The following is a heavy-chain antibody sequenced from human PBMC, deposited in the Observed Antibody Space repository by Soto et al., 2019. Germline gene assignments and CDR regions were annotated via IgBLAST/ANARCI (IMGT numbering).Heavy chain of an antibody. CDR1: GFSFSSYE. CDR3: ARLSGTYGRRHYFDY. CDR2: ISSSGSTI. V-gene: IGHV3-48*03. Sequence: EVHLVESGGGLVQPGESLRLSCAASGFSFSSYEMTWVRQVAGKGLELVSYISSSGSTIHYADSVRGRFTIYRDNAKSSLYLEMNSLRPEDTAVYYCARLSGTYGRRHYFDYWGQGTLVTVSS. D-gene: IGHD3-16*01. J-gene: IGHJ4*02.